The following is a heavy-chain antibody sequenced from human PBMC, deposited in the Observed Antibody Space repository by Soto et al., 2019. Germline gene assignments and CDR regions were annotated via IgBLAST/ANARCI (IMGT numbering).Heavy chain of an antibody. J-gene: IGHJ4*02. CDR3: ARAHVAARPGYLYLDY. D-gene: IGHD6-6*01. CDR1: GGSISSYY. Sequence: SETLSLTCTVSGGSISSYYWSWIRQPPGKGLEWIGYIYYSGSTNYNPSLKSRVTISVDTSKNQFSLKLSSVTAADTAVYYCARAHVAARPGYLYLDYWGQGTLVTVSS. CDR2: IYYSGST. V-gene: IGHV4-59*01.